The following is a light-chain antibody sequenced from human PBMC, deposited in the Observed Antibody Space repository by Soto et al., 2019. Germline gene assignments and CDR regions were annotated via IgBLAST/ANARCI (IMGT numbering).Light chain of an antibody. V-gene: IGKV3-11*01. J-gene: IGKJ1*01. Sequence: EIVLTQSPATLSLSPWERATLFCRASQSVSSYLAWYQQKPGQAPRLLIYDASNRATGIPARFSGSGSGTDFTLTISSLEPEDFAVYYCQQRSNWPPTFGQGTKV. CDR3: QQRSNWPPT. CDR2: DAS. CDR1: QSVSSY.